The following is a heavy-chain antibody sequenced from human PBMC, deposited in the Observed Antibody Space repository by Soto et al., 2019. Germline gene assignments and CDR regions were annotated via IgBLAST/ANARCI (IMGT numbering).Heavy chain of an antibody. J-gene: IGHJ6*02. CDR3: PRLDYYYYYGMDV. V-gene: IGHV4-59*08. Sequence: QVQLQESGPGLVKPSETLSLTCTVSGGAISSYYWSWIRQPPGKGLEWIGYIYYSGSTNYNPSLKSRVTISVDTSKNQFSLKLSSVTAADTAVDYCPRLDYYYYYGMDVWGQGTTVTVSS. CDR1: GGAISSYY. CDR2: IYYSGST.